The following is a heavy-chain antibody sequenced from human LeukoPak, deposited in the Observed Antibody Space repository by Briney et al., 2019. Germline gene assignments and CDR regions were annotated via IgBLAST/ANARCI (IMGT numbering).Heavy chain of an antibody. Sequence: PGASVKVSCKASGGTFSSYAISWVRQAPGQGLEWMGGIIPIFGTANYAQKFQGRVTITADESTSTAYMELSSLRSEDTAVYYCARRRAHLDYYYYSMDVWGQGTTVTVSS. CDR2: IIPIFGTA. CDR1: GGTFSSYA. J-gene: IGHJ6*02. CDR3: ARRRAHLDYYYYSMDV. V-gene: IGHV1-69*13.